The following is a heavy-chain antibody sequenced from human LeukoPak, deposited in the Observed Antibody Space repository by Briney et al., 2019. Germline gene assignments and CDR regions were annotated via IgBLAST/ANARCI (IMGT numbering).Heavy chain of an antibody. Sequence: GASVKVSCKASGYTLTGYYMHWVRQAPGQGLEWMGWINPNSGGTNYAQKFQGRVTMTRDTSISTAYMELSRLRSDDTAVYYCARLAAAGYYFDYWGQGTLVTVSS. CDR2: INPNSGGT. J-gene: IGHJ4*02. V-gene: IGHV1-2*02. CDR3: ARLAAAGYYFDY. CDR1: GYTLTGYY. D-gene: IGHD6-13*01.